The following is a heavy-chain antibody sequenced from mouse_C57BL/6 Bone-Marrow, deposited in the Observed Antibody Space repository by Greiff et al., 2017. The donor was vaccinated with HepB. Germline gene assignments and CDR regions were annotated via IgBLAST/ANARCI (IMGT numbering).Heavy chain of an antibody. CDR3: TTGESNYRAWFAY. J-gene: IGHJ3*01. CDR1: GFNIKDDY. CDR2: IDPENGDT. V-gene: IGHV14-4*01. D-gene: IGHD2-5*01. Sequence: VQLKESGAELVRPGASVKLSCTASGFNIKDDYMHWVKQRPEQGLEWIGWIDPENGDTEYASKFQGKATITADTSSNTAYLQLSSLTSEDTAVYYCTTGESNYRAWFAYWGQGTLVTVSA.